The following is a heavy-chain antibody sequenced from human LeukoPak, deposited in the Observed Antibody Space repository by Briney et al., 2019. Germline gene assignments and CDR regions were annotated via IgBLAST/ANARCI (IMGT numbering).Heavy chain of an antibody. CDR1: GFTFSSYA. CDR3: ARESSFRTTVTSDAFDI. J-gene: IGHJ3*02. V-gene: IGHV3-30*04. Sequence: PGGSLRLSCAASGFTFSSYAMHWVRQAPGKGLEWVAVISYDGSNKYYADSVKGRFTISRDNAKNSLYLQMNSLRAEDTAVYYCARESSFRTTVTSDAFDIWGQGTMVTVSS. D-gene: IGHD4-17*01. CDR2: ISYDGSNK.